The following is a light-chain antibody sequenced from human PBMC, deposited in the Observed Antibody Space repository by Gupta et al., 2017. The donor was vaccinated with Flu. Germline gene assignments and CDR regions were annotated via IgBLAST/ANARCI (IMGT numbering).Light chain of an antibody. CDR3: APWDDSLNGWV. V-gene: IGLV1-44*01. Sequence: QSVLTQPPSASGTPGQRVTISCSGSSSNIGSNTVNWYQQLPGTAPKLLIYSNNRRPSGVPDRFSGSKSGTSASLAISGLQSEDEADYYCAPWDDSLNGWVFGGGTKLTVL. CDR2: SNN. CDR1: SSNIGSNT. J-gene: IGLJ3*02.